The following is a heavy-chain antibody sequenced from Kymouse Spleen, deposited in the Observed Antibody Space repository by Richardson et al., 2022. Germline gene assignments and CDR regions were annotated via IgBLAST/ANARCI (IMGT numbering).Heavy chain of an antibody. Sequence: QVQLQQWGAGLLKPSETLSLTCAVYGGSFSGYYWSWIRQPPGKGLEWIGEINHSGSTNYNPSLKSRVTISVDTSKNQFSLKLSSVTAADTAVYYCARGRSSSSCLFDYWGQGTLVTVSS. CDR3: ARGRSSSSCLFDY. D-gene: IGHD6-13*01. CDR2: INHSGST. J-gene: IGHJ4*02. CDR1: GGSFSGYY. V-gene: IGHV4-34*01.